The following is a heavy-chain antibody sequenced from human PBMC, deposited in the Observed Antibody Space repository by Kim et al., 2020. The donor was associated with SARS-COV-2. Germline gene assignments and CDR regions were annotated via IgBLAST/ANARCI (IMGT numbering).Heavy chain of an antibody. CDR2: ISYDGSNK. Sequence: GGSLRLSCAASGFTFSSYALYWVRQAPGKGLEWVAVISYDGSNKYYVHSVKGRFTISRDNSKNTLYLQMNSLRAEDTAVYYCARLLWFRELLDYWGQGT. CDR1: GFTFSSYA. V-gene: IGHV3-30-3*01. J-gene: IGHJ4*02. D-gene: IGHD3-10*01. CDR3: ARLLWFRELLDY.